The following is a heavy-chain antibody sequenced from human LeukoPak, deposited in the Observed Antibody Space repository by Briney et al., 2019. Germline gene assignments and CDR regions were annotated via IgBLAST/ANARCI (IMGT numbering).Heavy chain of an antibody. CDR3: AKLILISADD. V-gene: IGHV3-21*01. CDR1: GFTFSNYS. J-gene: IGHJ4*02. D-gene: IGHD3-22*01. CDR2: ISSSSSHT. Sequence: GGSLRLSCVGSGFTFSNYSMNWVRQAPGKGLEWVSSISSSSSHTYYADSVKGRFTISRDNAKNAVYLQMNSLAADDTAVYYCAKLILISADDWGQGTLVSVSS.